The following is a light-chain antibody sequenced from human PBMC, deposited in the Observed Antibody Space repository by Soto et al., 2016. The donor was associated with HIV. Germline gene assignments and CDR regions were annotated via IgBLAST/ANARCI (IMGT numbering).Light chain of an antibody. CDR3: YSAADNTLRI. J-gene: IGLJ2*01. Sequence: SYELTQPSSVPVSPGQTATITCSGDVLAKKYVRWFQQKPGQAPVLVIYKDTERPSGIPERFSGSSSGTTVTLTISGAQVEDEADYYCYSAADNTLRIFGGGTRLTVL. CDR2: KDT. CDR1: VLAKKY. V-gene: IGLV3-27*01.